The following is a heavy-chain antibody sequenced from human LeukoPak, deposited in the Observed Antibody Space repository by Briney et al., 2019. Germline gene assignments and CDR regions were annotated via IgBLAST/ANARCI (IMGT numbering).Heavy chain of an antibody. CDR3: ARERGIAMVNYYYYYYYMDV. D-gene: IGHD5-18*01. CDR2: INHSGST. Sequence: PSETLSLTCAVYGGSFSGYYWSWIRQPPGKGLEWIGEINHSGSTNYNPSLKSRVTMSVDTSKNQFSLKLSSVTAADTAVYYCARERGIAMVNYYYYYYYMDVWGKGTTVTISS. V-gene: IGHV4-34*01. J-gene: IGHJ6*03. CDR1: GGSFSGYY.